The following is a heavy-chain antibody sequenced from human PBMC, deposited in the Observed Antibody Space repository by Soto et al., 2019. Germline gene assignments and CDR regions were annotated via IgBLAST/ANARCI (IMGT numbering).Heavy chain of an antibody. CDR2: IYYSGST. V-gene: IGHV4-39*01. D-gene: IGHD4-17*01. CDR1: GGSISSSSYY. Sequence: LSLTCTVSGGSISSSSYYWGWIRQPPGKGLEWIGSIYYSGSTYYNPSLKSRVTISVDTSKNQFSLKLSSVTAADTAVYYCARRDGDYATFDYWGQGTLVTVSS. CDR3: ARRDGDYATFDY. J-gene: IGHJ4*02.